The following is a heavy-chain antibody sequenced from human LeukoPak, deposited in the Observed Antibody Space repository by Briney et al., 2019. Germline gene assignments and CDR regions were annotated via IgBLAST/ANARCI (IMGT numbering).Heavy chain of an antibody. J-gene: IGHJ3*01. CDR1: GGSFDPYY. Sequence: ASETLSLTCAVYGGSFDPYYWSWIRQPPGKGLEWIGSIYYGGSTYYNASLRSRVTTSVDTSKNQFSLKLSSVTAADTAVYYCAKSTYYYDTFVNAFDFWGQGTVVTVSS. CDR3: AKSTYYYDTFVNAFDF. D-gene: IGHD3-22*01. V-gene: IGHV4-34*01. CDR2: IYYGGST.